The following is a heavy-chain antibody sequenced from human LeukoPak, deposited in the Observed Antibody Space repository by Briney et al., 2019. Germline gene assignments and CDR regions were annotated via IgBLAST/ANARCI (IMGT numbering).Heavy chain of an antibody. CDR1: GFTFSSYA. Sequence: GGCLRLSCAASGFTFSSYAMSWVRQAPGKGLEWVSAISGSGGSTYYADSVKGRFTISRDNSKNTLYLQMNSLRAEDTAVYYCAKEARYYYDSSGYLEAWFDPWGQGTLVTVSS. J-gene: IGHJ5*02. CDR2: ISGSGGST. V-gene: IGHV3-23*01. CDR3: AKEARYYYDSSGYLEAWFDP. D-gene: IGHD3-22*01.